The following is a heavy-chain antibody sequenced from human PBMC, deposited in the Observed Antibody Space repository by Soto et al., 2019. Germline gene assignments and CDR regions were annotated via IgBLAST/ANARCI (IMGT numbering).Heavy chain of an antibody. CDR1: GFIFTTYG. CDR3: AKQRSTHLFLLAS. Sequence: VHLVASGGGVVQPGKSLRLSCAASGFIFTTYGMHWVRQAPGKGLEWVAVMSYDESKKYYADSVKGRFTISRDASTNTPYMQMNSLRPEDTAVYYCAKQRSTHLFLLASWGQGTLVTVSS. V-gene: IGHV3-30*18. J-gene: IGHJ5*02. CDR2: MSYDESKK. D-gene: IGHD6-25*01.